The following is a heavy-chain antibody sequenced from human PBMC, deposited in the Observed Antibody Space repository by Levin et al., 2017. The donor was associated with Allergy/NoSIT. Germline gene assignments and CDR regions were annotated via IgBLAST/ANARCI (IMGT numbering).Heavy chain of an antibody. CDR3: AKDFGPVRVKTDYYYYYGMDV. V-gene: IGHV3-30*18. CDR2: ISYDGSNK. Sequence: GESLKISCAASGFTFSSYGMHWVRQAPGKGLEWVAVISYDGSNKYYADSVKGRFTISRDNSKNTLYLQMNSLRAEDTAVYYCAKDFGPVRVKTDYYYYYGMDVWGQGTTVTVSS. D-gene: IGHD3-10*01. CDR1: GFTFSSYG. J-gene: IGHJ6*02.